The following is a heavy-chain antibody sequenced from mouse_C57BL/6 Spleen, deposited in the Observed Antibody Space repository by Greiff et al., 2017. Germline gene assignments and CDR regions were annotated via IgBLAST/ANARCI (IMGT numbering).Heavy chain of an antibody. Sequence: LQESGPELVKPGASVKISCKASGYSFTDYNMNWVKQSNGKSLEWIGVINPNYGTTSYNQKFKGKATLTVDQSSSTAYMQLNSLTSEDSAVYYCARRYGSSPAYAMDYWGQGTSVTVSS. CDR1: GYSFTDYN. V-gene: IGHV1-39*01. CDR2: INPNYGTT. D-gene: IGHD1-1*01. J-gene: IGHJ4*01. CDR3: ARRYGSSPAYAMDY.